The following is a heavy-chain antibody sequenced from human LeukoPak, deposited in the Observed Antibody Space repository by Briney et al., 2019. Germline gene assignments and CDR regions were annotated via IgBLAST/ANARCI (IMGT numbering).Heavy chain of an antibody. CDR1: GFTFSSHA. V-gene: IGHV3-23*01. D-gene: IGHD3-10*01. CDR2: ISGRDGST. J-gene: IGHJ4*02. CDR3: AQDGFGSGRIDLLWFAN. Sequence: PGGSLRLSCAASGFTFSSHAMSWVRQAPGKGLEWVSVISGRDGSTYYADSVKGRFTISRDTSKNTLYLQMNSLRAEDTAVYYRAQDGFGSGRIDLLWFANWGAGTLITVSS.